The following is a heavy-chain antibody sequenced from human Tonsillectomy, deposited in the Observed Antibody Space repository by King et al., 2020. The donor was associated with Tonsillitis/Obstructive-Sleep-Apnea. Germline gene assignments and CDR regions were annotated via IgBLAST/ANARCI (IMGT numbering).Heavy chain of an antibody. D-gene: IGHD1-1*01. J-gene: IGHJ6*02. CDR3: ARGSYNYKAMDV. V-gene: IGHV4-34*01. Sequence: VQLQQWGAGLLKPSETLSLTCAVYGGSFSGYYWSWIRQPPGKGLEWSGEINDSGGTSYNPSLKSRVTISVDTSKKQFALNLSSETAAATAVYYCARGSYNYKAMDVWGQGTTVTVSS. CDR1: GGSFSGYY. CDR2: INDSGGT.